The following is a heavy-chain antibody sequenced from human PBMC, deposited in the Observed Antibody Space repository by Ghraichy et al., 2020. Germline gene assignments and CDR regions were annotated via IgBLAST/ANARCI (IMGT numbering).Heavy chain of an antibody. CDR1: GFTFSSYS. CDR2: ISSSSSYI. Sequence: GGSLTLSCAASGFTFSSYSMNWVRQAPGKGLEWVSSISSSSSYIYYADSVKGRFTISRDNAKNSLYLQMNSLRAEDTAVYYCARALGVDAFDIWGQGTMVTVSS. J-gene: IGHJ3*02. D-gene: IGHD3-10*01. CDR3: ARALGVDAFDI. V-gene: IGHV3-21*01.